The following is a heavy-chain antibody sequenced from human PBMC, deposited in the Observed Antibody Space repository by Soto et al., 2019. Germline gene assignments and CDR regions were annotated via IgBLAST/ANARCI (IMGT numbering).Heavy chain of an antibody. CDR1: GFTFSSYW. CDR3: ARVGSVGYYFDY. Sequence: EVQLVESGGGLVQPGGSLRLSCAASGFTFSSYWMSWVRQAPGKGLEWVANIKQDGSEKYYVDSVKGRFTISRDNSKNTLYLQMNSLRAEDTAVYYCARVGSVGYYFDYWGQGTLVTVSS. D-gene: IGHD3-10*01. V-gene: IGHV3-7*01. CDR2: IKQDGSEK. J-gene: IGHJ4*02.